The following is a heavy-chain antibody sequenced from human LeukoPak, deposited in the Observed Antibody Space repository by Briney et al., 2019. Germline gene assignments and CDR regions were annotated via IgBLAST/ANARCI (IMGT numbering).Heavy chain of an antibody. CDR2: INHSGST. J-gene: IGHJ6*02. V-gene: IGHV4-34*01. Sequence: SETLSLTCAVYGGSFSGYYWSWIRQPPGKGLEWIGEINHSGSTNYNPSLKSRVTISVDTSKNQFSLKLSSVTAADTAVYYCARGIPGYYGMDVWGQGTTITVSS. D-gene: IGHD2-21*01. CDR1: GGSFSGYY. CDR3: ARGIPGYYGMDV.